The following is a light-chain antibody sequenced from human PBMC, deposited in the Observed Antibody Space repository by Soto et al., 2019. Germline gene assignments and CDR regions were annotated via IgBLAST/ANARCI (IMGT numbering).Light chain of an antibody. CDR3: VSYTHTDPLV. Sequence: QSVLTQPASVSGSRGQSIIISCVGRDTDVGQDKSVSWYQQGPGQAPKLLIFEVTNRPSGVSKRFSGSRSGNTASLTISGLQPDDEGDYFCVSYTHTDPLVFGTASTVPV. CDR2: EVT. J-gene: IGLJ6*01. V-gene: IGLV2-14*01. CDR1: DTDVGQDKS.